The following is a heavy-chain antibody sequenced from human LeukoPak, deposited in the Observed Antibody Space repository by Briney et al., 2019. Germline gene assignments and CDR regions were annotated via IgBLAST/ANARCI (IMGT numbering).Heavy chain of an antibody. J-gene: IGHJ5*02. Sequence: SETLSLTCTVSGGSLSSSSYYWVWIRQPPGKGLEWIGSTYYSGSTQYNPSLKSRVTISVDTSKNQFSLKLSSVTAADTAVYYCARRRASYSDSSGYYYGGWFDPWGQGTLVTVSS. CDR1: GGSLSSSSYY. CDR2: TYYSGST. D-gene: IGHD3-22*01. V-gene: IGHV4-39*01. CDR3: ARRRASYSDSSGYYYGGWFDP.